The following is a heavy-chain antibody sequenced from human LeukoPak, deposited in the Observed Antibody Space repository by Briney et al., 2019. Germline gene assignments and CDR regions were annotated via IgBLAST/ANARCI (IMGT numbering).Heavy chain of an antibody. J-gene: IGHJ4*02. CDR2: IHQSGST. V-gene: IGHV4-4*02. D-gene: IGHD1-26*01. Sequence: PSETLSLTCVVSGGFMNSINWWSWVRQPPGKGLEWIGEIHQSGSTNYNPSLRSRVTISVDRSKSQFSLNLNSVTVADTAVYYCARHQFRGRSSLVDFWGQGTLVTVSS. CDR3: ARHQFRGRSSLVDF. CDR1: GGFMNSINW.